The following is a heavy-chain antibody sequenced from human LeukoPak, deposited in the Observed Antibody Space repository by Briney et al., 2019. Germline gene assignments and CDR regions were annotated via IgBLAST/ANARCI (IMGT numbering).Heavy chain of an antibody. V-gene: IGHV4-39*07. CDR3: ARDRDRRGGSYYFDY. D-gene: IGHD1-26*01. Sequence: SETLSLTCAVYGGSFSSYYWGWIRQPPGKGLEWIGSIYYSGSTYYNPSLKSRVTISVDTSKNQFSLKLSSVTAADTAVYYCARDRDRRGGSYYFDYWGQGTLVTVSS. J-gene: IGHJ4*02. CDR2: IYYSGST. CDR1: GGSFSSYY.